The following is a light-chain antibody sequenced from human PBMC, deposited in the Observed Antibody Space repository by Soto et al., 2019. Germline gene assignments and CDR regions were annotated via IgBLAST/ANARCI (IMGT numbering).Light chain of an antibody. CDR2: EVN. CDR3: SSHTLIGWV. Sequence: QSALTQPASVSGSPGQSITISCTGTSSDVGAYKYVSWYQQHPGKAPKFLIFEVNNRPSGVSDRFSGSKSGNTASLTISGIQPEDEADYYCSSHTLIGWVFGGGTKVTVL. CDR1: SSDVGAYKY. V-gene: IGLV2-14*01. J-gene: IGLJ3*02.